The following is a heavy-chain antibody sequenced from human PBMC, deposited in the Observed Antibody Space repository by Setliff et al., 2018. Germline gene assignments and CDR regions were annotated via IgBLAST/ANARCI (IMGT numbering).Heavy chain of an antibody. CDR2: FFYSGDT. D-gene: IGHD3-16*02. CDR1: GGSISSHY. V-gene: IGHV4-59*11. J-gene: IGHJ5*02. CDR3: ARLESLGDLSLYGLWFDP. Sequence: SETLSLTCTVSGGSISSHYWSWIRRSPEKGLEWIGFFFYSGDTKSNPSLKSRVTMSVDTSKNQFSLKLKSVTAADTAVYYCARLESLGDLSLYGLWFDPWGQGTLVTVSS.